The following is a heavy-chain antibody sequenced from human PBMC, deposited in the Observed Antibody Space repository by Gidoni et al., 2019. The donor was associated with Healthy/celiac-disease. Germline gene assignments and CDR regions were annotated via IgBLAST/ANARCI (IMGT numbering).Heavy chain of an antibody. V-gene: IGHV1-8*01. CDR1: GYTFTSYD. Sequence: QVHLVHSRAQANKPGPSLKVSFKAFGYTFTSYDIIWVRQATGQGLEWMGWNNPNSGNTGYAQKFQGRVTMTRNNSTSTAYMELSSLRSEDTAVYYCARGVSRIAALDYWGQGTLVTVSS. CDR3: ARGVSRIAALDY. J-gene: IGHJ4*02. CDR2: NNPNSGNT. D-gene: IGHD6-6*01.